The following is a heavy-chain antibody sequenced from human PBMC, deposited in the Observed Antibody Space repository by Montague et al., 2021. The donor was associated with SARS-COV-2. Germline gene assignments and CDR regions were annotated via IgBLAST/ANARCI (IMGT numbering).Heavy chain of an antibody. V-gene: IGHV4-39*07. D-gene: IGHD6-19*01. CDR2: IYYSGST. J-gene: IGHJ6*02. CDR1: GGSISSISYY. CDR3: ARAIGSMYSSGCYYYYYGMYA. Sequence: SETLSLTCTVSGGSISSISYYWGWIRQPPGEGLEWIGSIYYSGSTYYNPSLKSRVTISVDTSKNQSSLKLSSVTAADTAVYYSARAIGSMYSSGCYYYYYGMYAWGQGTTVTVSS.